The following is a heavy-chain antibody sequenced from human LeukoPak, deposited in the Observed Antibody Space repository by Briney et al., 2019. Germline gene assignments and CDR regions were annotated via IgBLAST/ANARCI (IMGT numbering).Heavy chain of an antibody. J-gene: IGHJ4*02. Sequence: ASVKVSCKASGYTFTSYGISWVRQAPGQGLEWMGWISAYNGNTNYAQKLQGRVTMTTDTSTSTAYMELRSLRSDDTAVYYCAKGDKPVIAMVKFDYWGQGTLVTVSS. CDR1: GYTFTSYG. D-gene: IGHD5-18*01. CDR3: AKGDKPVIAMVKFDY. V-gene: IGHV1-18*01. CDR2: ISAYNGNT.